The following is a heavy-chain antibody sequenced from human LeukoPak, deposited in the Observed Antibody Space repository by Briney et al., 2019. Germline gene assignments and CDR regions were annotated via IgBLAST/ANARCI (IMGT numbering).Heavy chain of an antibody. Sequence: GGSLRLSCAASGFTFSSYAMSWVRQAPGKGLEWVSIISGSGGSTYYADSVKGRFTISRDNSKNTLYLQMNSLRAEDTAVYYCAKGLARPYYDILTGYYSPPFAACMDVWGQGTTVTVSS. V-gene: IGHV3-23*01. D-gene: IGHD3-9*01. CDR3: AKGLARPYYDILTGYYSPPFAACMDV. CDR2: ISGSGGST. CDR1: GFTFSSYA. J-gene: IGHJ6*02.